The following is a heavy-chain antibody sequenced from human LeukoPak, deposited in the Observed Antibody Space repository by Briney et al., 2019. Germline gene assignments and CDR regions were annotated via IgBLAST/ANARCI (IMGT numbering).Heavy chain of an antibody. D-gene: IGHD1-26*01. CDR1: GGSISSYY. V-gene: IGHV4-59*08. CDR3: ARQTSPSGSYYLGDSGFDY. J-gene: IGHJ4*02. CDR2: IYYSGST. Sequence: SETLPLTCTVSGGSISSYYWSWIRQPPGKGLEWIGYIYYSGSTNYNPSLKSRVTISVDTSKNQFSLKLSSVTAADTAVYYCARQTSPSGSYYLGDSGFDYWGQGTLVTVSS.